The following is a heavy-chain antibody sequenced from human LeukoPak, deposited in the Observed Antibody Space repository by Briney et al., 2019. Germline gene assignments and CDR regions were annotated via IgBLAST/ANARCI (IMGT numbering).Heavy chain of an antibody. CDR3: ASPPRETAIAAEYFQH. CDR2: IYHSGST. Sequence: PSETLSLTCAVSGGSISSSNWWSWVRQPPGKGLEWIGEIYHSGSTNYNPSLKSRVTISVDKSKNQFSLKLSSVTAADTAVYYCASPPRETAIAAEYFQHWGQGTLVTVSS. CDR1: GGSISSSNW. D-gene: IGHD5-18*01. J-gene: IGHJ1*01. V-gene: IGHV4-4*02.